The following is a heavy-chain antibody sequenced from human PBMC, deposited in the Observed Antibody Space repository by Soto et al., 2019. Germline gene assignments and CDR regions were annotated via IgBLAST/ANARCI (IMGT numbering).Heavy chain of an antibody. CDR2: IMPIVGSP. J-gene: IGHJ6*02. CDR3: ALGNAMDV. D-gene: IGHD7-27*01. CDR1: GGTFSSFA. Sequence: QVQLVQSGAEVMRPGSSVKVSCKASGGTFSSFAINWVRQAPGQGLEWMGGIMPIVGSPNYAQKFQGRVTITADESTSAAYMQLGGLRSDDTAVYYCALGNAMDVWGQGTTVTVSS. V-gene: IGHV1-69*12.